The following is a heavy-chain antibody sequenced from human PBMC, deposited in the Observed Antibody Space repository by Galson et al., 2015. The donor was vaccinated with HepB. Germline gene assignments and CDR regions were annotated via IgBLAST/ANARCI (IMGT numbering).Heavy chain of an antibody. V-gene: IGHV3-23*01. D-gene: IGHD6-19*01. CDR2: ISGSGGST. J-gene: IGHJ6*02. CDR1: GFTFSSYA. CDR3: AKGAGWYYYYGMDV. Sequence: SLRLSCAASGFTFSSYAMSWVRQAPGKGLEWVSVISGSGGSTYYADSVKGRFTISRDNSRNTLYLQMNSLRAEDTAVYYCAKGAGWYYYYGMDVWGQGTTVTVSS.